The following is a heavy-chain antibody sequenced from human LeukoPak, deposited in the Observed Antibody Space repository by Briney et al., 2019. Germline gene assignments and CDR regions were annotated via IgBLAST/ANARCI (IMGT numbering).Heavy chain of an antibody. CDR3: TGGSGSDL. CDR2: ISGSGGST. CDR1: GYTLSSYA. Sequence: GGSLRLSCAGSGYTLSSYAMSWVRQAPGKGLEWVSAISGSGGSTYYADSVKGRFTISRDNSKNTLYLQMDSLRGEDTAVYYCTGGSGSDLWGQGTLVTVSS. J-gene: IGHJ5*02. V-gene: IGHV3-23*01. D-gene: IGHD5-12*01.